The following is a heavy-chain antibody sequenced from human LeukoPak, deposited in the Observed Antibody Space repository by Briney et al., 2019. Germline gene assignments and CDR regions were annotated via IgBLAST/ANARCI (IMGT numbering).Heavy chain of an antibody. Sequence: PGGSLRLSCAASGFSFNNAWMRRVRHAPGKGWEGVGRIKSKTDGWTTDYGAPVKGRFTISRDDSKNTLYLQMNSLKTEDTAVYYCTTDPNYYGSGSYLDYWGQGTLVTVSS. V-gene: IGHV3-15*01. J-gene: IGHJ4*02. CDR3: TTDPNYYGSGSYLDY. D-gene: IGHD3-10*01. CDR2: IKSKTDGWTT. CDR1: GFSFNNAW.